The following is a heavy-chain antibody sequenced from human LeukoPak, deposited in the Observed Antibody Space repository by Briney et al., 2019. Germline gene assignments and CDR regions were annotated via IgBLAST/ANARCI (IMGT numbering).Heavy chain of an antibody. CDR2: INPANGYT. CDR3: AIRDGHTDH. J-gene: IGHJ4*02. D-gene: IGHD5-24*01. V-gene: IGHV1-3*03. CDR1: GYTFTNYA. Sequence: ASVKVSCKTSGYTFTNYAMHWVRQAPGQTMEWLAWINPANGYTRYSQHFQDRVTVSSDTSADTAYMEMSSLRSEDKAIYYCAIRDGHTDHWGQGTLVTVSS.